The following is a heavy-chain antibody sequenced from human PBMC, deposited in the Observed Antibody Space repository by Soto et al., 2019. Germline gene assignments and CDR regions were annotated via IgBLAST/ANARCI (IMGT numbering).Heavy chain of an antibody. CDR3: AVRVGKMATIGGDY. J-gene: IGHJ4*02. D-gene: IGHD5-12*01. Sequence: QVQLVQSGAEVKKPGSSVKVSCKASGGTFSSYAISWVRQAPGQGLEWMGGIIPIFGTAKYAQKFQGRVTITADKSTSTAYMELSSLRSEDTAVYYCAVRVGKMATIGGDYWGQGTLVTVSS. CDR2: IIPIFGTA. CDR1: GGTFSSYA. V-gene: IGHV1-69*06.